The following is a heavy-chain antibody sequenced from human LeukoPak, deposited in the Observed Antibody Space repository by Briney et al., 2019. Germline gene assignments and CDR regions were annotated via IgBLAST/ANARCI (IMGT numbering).Heavy chain of an antibody. CDR3: ASLRNSGSYGDYFDY. CDR1: GGSISSRSYY. J-gene: IGHJ4*02. D-gene: IGHD1-26*01. V-gene: IGHV4-39*01. Sequence: SETLSLTCTVSGGSISSRSYYWGWIRQPPGKVLEWIGSIYYSGSTYYNPSLKSRVTISVDTSKNQFSLKLSSVTAADTAVYYCASLRNSGSYGDYFDYWGQGTLVTVSS. CDR2: IYYSGST.